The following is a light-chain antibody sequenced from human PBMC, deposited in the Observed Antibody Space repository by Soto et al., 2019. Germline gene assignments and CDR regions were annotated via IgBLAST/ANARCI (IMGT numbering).Light chain of an antibody. CDR2: SNN. CDR3: AAWDDSLNGWV. J-gene: IGLJ3*02. CDR1: SSNIGSNI. V-gene: IGLV1-44*01. Sequence: QSVLTQPPSASGTPGQRVTISCSGSSSNIGSNIENWYQHLPGTAPKLLIYSNNQRPSGVPDRFSGSKSGTSASLAISGLQSEDEDEADYYCAAWDDSLNGWVFGGGTKLTVL.